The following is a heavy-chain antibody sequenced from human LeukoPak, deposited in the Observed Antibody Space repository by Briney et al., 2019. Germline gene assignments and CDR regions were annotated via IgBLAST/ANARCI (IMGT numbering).Heavy chain of an antibody. CDR3: ARGHRAAAGLLGDAFDI. D-gene: IGHD6-13*01. CDR2: IYYSGSS. J-gene: IGHJ3*02. Sequence: SETLSLTCAVYGGSFSGYYWSWIRQPPGKGLEWIGSIYYSGSSFYNPSLKSRVTISVDTSKNQFSLKLSSVTAADTAVYYCARGHRAAAGLLGDAFDIWGQGTMVTVSS. CDR1: GGSFSGYY. V-gene: IGHV4-34*01.